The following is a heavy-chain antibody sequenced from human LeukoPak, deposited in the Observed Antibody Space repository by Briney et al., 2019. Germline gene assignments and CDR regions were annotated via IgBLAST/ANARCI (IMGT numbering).Heavy chain of an antibody. CDR1: GYTFTGYY. CDR3: AYQHGEGAFDI. CDR2: INPNSGGT. Sequence: EASVKVSCKASGYTFTGYYMHWVRQAPGQGLEWMGWINPNSGGTNYAQKFQGWVTMTRDTSISTAYMELSRLRSDATALYYCAYQHGEGAFDIWGQGTMVTVSS. D-gene: IGHD2-2*01. V-gene: IGHV1-2*04. J-gene: IGHJ3*02.